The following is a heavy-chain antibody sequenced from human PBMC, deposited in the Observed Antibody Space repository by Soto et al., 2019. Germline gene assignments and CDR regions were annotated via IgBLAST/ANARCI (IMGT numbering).Heavy chain of an antibody. Sequence: PGGSLRLSCAASGFIFTNYAMNWVRQAPGKGLEWVSVIGGRGNSAYYADSVQGRFTISRDNSKNTLSLQMGSLTADDTAIYYCVREGSGSFDFWGRGTMVTVSS. CDR3: VREGSGSFDF. CDR2: IGGRGNSA. V-gene: IGHV3-23*01. CDR1: GFIFTNYA. D-gene: IGHD6-19*01. J-gene: IGHJ3*01.